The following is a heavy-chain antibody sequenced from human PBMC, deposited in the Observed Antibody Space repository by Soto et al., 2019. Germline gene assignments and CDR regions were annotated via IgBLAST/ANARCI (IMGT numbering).Heavy chain of an antibody. CDR2: IYHSGST. J-gene: IGHJ6*02. Sequence: QVQLQELGPGLVKPSWTLSLTCAVSGGSISSSNWWSWVRQPPGKGLEWIGEIYHSGSTNYNPSLKSRLTISVDKSKNQFSLKLSSVTAADTAVYYCARDPGDGDYEGYYYYGMDVWGQGTTVTVSS. V-gene: IGHV4-4*02. CDR3: ARDPGDGDYEGYYYYGMDV. D-gene: IGHD4-17*01. CDR1: GGSISSSNW.